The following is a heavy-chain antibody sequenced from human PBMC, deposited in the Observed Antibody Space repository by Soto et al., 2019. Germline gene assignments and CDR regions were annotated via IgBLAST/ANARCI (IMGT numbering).Heavy chain of an antibody. CDR3: ARQLHSGSTNWFDP. CDR1: GGSISSSSYY. D-gene: IGHD1-26*01. J-gene: IGHJ5*02. V-gene: IGHV4-39*01. Sequence: PSETLSLTCAVSGGSISSSSYYWGWIRQPPGKGLEWIGSIYYSGSTYYNPSLKSRVTISVDTSKTQFSLKLSSVTAADTAVYYCARQLHSGSTNWFDPWGQGTLVTVSS. CDR2: IYYSGST.